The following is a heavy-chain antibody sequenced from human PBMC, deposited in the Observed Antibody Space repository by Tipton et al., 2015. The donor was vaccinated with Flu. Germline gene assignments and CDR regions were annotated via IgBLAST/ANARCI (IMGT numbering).Heavy chain of an antibody. V-gene: IGHV3-13*01. CDR3: ARGPLPESNWYNGMDV. D-gene: IGHD6-13*01. J-gene: IGHJ6*02. Sequence: SLRLSCAASGFTFASYDMHWVRQVSGKGLEWVSAISSAGDTFYLDSVKGGFTISRENDTNTLYLQVNSLRVGDTAVSFCARGPLPESNWYNGMDVWGQGTTVTVSS. CDR2: ISSAGDT. CDR1: GFTFASYD.